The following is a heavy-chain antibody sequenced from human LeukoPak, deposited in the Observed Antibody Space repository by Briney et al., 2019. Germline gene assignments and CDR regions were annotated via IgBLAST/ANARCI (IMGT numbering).Heavy chain of an antibody. Sequence: PGGPQRLPCAASGFTFSSYWMHWVRQAPGKGLVWFSRINSDGSSTSYADSVKGRFTISRDNAKNTLYLQMNSLRAEDTAVYYCASPVVTAPYDAFDIWGQGTMVTVSS. CDR2: INSDGSST. CDR1: GFTFSSYW. CDR3: ASPVVTAPYDAFDI. J-gene: IGHJ3*02. D-gene: IGHD2-21*02. V-gene: IGHV3-74*01.